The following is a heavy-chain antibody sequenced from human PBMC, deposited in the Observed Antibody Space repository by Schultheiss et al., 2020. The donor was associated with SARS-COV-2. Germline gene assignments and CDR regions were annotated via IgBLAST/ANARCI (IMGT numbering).Heavy chain of an antibody. Sequence: SQTLSLTCAVYGGSFSGYYWSWIRQPPGKGLEWIGRIYTSGSTNYNPSLNSRVTISVDTSKNQFSLKLSSVTATDTAVYYCARAGYCSSTSCYTEYWGQGTLVTVSS. CDR2: IYTSGST. J-gene: IGHJ4*02. V-gene: IGHV4-34*01. D-gene: IGHD2-2*02. CDR1: GGSFSGYY. CDR3: ARAGYCSSTSCYTEY.